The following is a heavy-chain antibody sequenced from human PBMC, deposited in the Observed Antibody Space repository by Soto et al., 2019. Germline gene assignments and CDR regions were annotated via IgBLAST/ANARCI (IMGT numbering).Heavy chain of an antibody. D-gene: IGHD1-26*01. V-gene: IGHV3-48*03. Sequence: GGSLRLSCAASGFTFSSYEMNWVRQAPGKGLEWVSYISSSGSTIYYTDSVKGRFTISRDNAKNSLYLQMNSLRAEDTAVYYCARDLRGSYKVDVWGQGTTVTVSS. CDR1: GFTFSSYE. CDR3: ARDLRGSYKVDV. J-gene: IGHJ6*02. CDR2: ISSSGSTI.